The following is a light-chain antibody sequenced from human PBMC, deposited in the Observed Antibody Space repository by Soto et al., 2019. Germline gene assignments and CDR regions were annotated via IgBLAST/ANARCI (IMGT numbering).Light chain of an antibody. CDR1: GSDVGGYNY. Sequence: QSVLTQPASVSGSPGQSITISCTGTGSDVGGYNYVSWYQQHPGKAPKLVIYEVTKRPSGVSNRFSGSKSGNTASLTISGLQAEDETDYYCSSYTSTNHVVFGGGTKVTVL. V-gene: IGLV2-14*01. CDR2: EVT. J-gene: IGLJ2*01. CDR3: SSYTSTNHVV.